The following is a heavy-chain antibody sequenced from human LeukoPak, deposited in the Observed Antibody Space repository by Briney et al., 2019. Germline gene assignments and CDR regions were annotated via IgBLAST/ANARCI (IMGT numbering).Heavy chain of an antibody. Sequence: ASVKVSCKASGYTFTNYYMHWVRQAPGQGLEWVGIINPSGGSTNYALKFQGRVTVTTDTSTSTAYMELRSLRSDDTAVYYCAREGYSSRNWFDPWGQGTLVTVSS. V-gene: IGHV1-46*01. CDR3: AREGYSSRNWFDP. J-gene: IGHJ5*02. D-gene: IGHD6-13*01. CDR2: INPSGGST. CDR1: GYTFTNYY.